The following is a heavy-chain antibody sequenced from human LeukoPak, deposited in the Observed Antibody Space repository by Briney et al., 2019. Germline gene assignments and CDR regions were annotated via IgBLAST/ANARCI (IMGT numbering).Heavy chain of an antibody. CDR1: GLTFSSYA. CDR3: AKDRSGGGDYYFGMDV. CDR2: ISGSGGST. J-gene: IGHJ6*02. D-gene: IGHD6-19*01. V-gene: IGHV3-23*01. Sequence: GGSLRLSCAASGLTFSSYAMSWVRQAPGKGLEWVSSISGSGGSTYYADSVKGRFTISRDNSQNTLYLQMNSLRAEGTAVYYCAKDRSGGGDYYFGMDVWGPGTTVTVSS.